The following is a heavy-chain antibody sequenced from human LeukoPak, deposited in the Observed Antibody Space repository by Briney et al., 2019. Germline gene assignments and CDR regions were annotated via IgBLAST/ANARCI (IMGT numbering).Heavy chain of an antibody. CDR2: INHSGST. V-gene: IGHV4-34*01. Sequence: SETLSLTCTVSGGSINYYYWSWLRQPPGKGLEWIGEINHSGSTNYNPSLKSRVTISVDTSQKQFSLKLSSVTAADTAVYYCAGRDGYNSVDHWGQGTLVTVSA. CDR1: GGSINYYY. CDR3: AGRDGYNSVDH. J-gene: IGHJ4*02. D-gene: IGHD5-24*01.